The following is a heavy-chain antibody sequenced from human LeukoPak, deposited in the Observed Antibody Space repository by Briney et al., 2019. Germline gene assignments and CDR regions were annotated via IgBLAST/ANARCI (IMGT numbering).Heavy chain of an antibody. CDR1: GGTFSSYS. J-gene: IGHJ6*03. CDR3: ARVDRYHYYLDV. CDR2: IMPPFNTA. Sequence: SVKVSCKASGGTFSSYSITWVRQAPGQGLEWMGGIMPPFNTANYARQFQGRVTITTDESTSTAYMELSSLRFEDTAMYYCARVDRYHYYLDVWGKGTTVTVSS. V-gene: IGHV1-69*05.